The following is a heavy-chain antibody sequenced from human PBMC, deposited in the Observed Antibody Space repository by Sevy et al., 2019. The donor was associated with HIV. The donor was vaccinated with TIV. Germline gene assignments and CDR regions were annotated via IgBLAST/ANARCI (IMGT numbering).Heavy chain of an antibody. CDR3: ASEGSGRY. CDR1: GFTFNKYN. J-gene: IGHJ4*02. D-gene: IGHD3-10*01. V-gene: IGHV3-21*01. Sequence: GGSLRLSCAASGFTFNKYNMIWVRQAPGKGLEWVSFISSGSNYIYYADSVRGRFTTSRDNAKNSLYLQMNTLRAEDTAVYYGASEGSGRYWGQGTLVTVSS. CDR2: ISSGSNYI.